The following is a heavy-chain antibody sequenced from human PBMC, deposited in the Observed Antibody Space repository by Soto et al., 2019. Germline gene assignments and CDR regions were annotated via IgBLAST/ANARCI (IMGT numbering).Heavy chain of an antibody. CDR3: ASEVTTKPHEVYFDY. Sequence: ASVKVSCKASGYTFTSYGISWVRQAPGQGLEWMGWISAYNGNTNYAQKLQGRVTMTKDTSTSTAYMELSSLRSDDTAVYYCASEVTTKPHEVYFDYWGQGTLVTVSS. J-gene: IGHJ4*02. V-gene: IGHV1-18*01. D-gene: IGHD4-4*01. CDR1: GYTFTSYG. CDR2: ISAYNGNT.